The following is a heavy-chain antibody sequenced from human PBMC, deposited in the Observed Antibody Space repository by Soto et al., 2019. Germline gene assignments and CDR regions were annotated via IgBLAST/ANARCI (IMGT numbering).Heavy chain of an antibody. D-gene: IGHD3-22*01. J-gene: IGHJ3*01. CDR3: ARGFYDSSGYYKARGAVDF. Sequence: PGGSMRLSWAASGFTFSDYYMSWIRQAPGKGLEWVSYISSSSSYTNYADSVKGRFTISRDNAKNSLYLQMNSLRAEDTAVYYWARGFYDSSGYYKARGAVDFGGRGKMVTVSS. V-gene: IGHV3-11*06. CDR2: ISSSSSYT. CDR1: GFTFSDYY.